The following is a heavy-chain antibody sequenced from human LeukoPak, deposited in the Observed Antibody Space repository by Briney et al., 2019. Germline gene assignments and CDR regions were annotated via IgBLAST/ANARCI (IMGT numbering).Heavy chain of an antibody. Sequence: SETLSLTCAVYGGSFSGYYWSWIRQPPGKGLEWIGEINHSGSTNYNPSLKSRVTISVDTSKNQFSLKLSSVTAADTAVYYCARQGGRDYAPKASCRFDPWGQGTLVTVSS. CDR3: ARQGGRDYAPKASCRFDP. D-gene: IGHD3-16*01. CDR2: INHSGST. V-gene: IGHV4-34*01. CDR1: GGSFSGYY. J-gene: IGHJ5*02.